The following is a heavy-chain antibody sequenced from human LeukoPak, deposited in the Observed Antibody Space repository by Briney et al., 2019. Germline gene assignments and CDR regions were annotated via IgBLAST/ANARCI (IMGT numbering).Heavy chain of an antibody. J-gene: IGHJ6*01. Sequence: SETLSLTCAVYGGSFSGYYWSWIRQPPGKGLEWIGEINHSGSTNYNPSLKSRVTISVDTSKNQFSLNLSSVPAADTAVYYCASARTLQAGFGMYIWGRGATVVVSS. CDR3: ASARTLQAGFGMYI. CDR2: INHSGST. D-gene: IGHD1-14*01. CDR1: GGSFSGYY. V-gene: IGHV4-34*01.